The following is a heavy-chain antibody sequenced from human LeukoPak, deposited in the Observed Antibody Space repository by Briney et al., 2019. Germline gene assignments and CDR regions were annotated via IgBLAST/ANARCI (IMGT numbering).Heavy chain of an antibody. J-gene: IGHJ6*03. CDR3: ARDWRYCSSTSCFAPRYYYYMDV. CDR1: GYTFTSYY. Sequence: ASVKVSCKASGYTFTSYYMHWVRQAPGQGLEWMGWINPNSGGTNYAQKFQGRVTMTRDTSISTAYMELSRLRSDDTAVYYCARDWRYCSSTSCFAPRYYYYMDVWGKGTTVTISS. V-gene: IGHV1-2*02. CDR2: INPNSGGT. D-gene: IGHD2-2*01.